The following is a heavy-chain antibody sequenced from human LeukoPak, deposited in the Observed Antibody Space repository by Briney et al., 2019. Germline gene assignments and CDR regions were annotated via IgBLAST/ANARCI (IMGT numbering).Heavy chain of an antibody. Sequence: ASAKVSCKASGYPFVSYVIHWVRQAPGQRLEWMGWINPDNGNAEYSQKSQGRVTITRDPSATTAYMELSSLRSEDMAVYYCAKDRGGTGDFDYWGQGTLVTVSS. J-gene: IGHJ4*02. CDR1: GYPFVSYV. D-gene: IGHD3-10*01. V-gene: IGHV1-3*01. CDR3: AKDRGGTGDFDY. CDR2: INPDNGNA.